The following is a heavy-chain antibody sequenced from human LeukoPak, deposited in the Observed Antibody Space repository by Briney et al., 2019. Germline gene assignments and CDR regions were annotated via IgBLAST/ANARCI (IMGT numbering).Heavy chain of an antibody. CDR2: IRSAVETT. D-gene: IGHD1-26*01. CDR1: GFTMSHYG. CDR3: ARDPNLYSGTYDTY. J-gene: IGHJ4*02. V-gene: IGHV3-21*04. Sequence: NTGGPLRLSCAASGFTMSHYGVSWVRQAPGKGLEWISGIRSAVETTHYADSVKGRFTISRDNAKNSVFLQMNSLRAEDTAVYYCARDPNLYSGTYDTYWGQGTLVTVSS.